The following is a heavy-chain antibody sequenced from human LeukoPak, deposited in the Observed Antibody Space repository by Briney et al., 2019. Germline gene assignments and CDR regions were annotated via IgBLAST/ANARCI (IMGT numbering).Heavy chain of an antibody. J-gene: IGHJ5*02. Sequence: GGSLGLSCAASGFTFSSYAMSWVRQAPGKGLEWVSAISGSGGSTYYADSVKGRFTISRDNSKNTLYLQMNSLRAEDTAVYYCASGYCSSTSCSGWFDPWGQGTLVTVSS. D-gene: IGHD2-2*01. CDR3: ASGYCSSTSCSGWFDP. V-gene: IGHV3-23*01. CDR2: ISGSGGST. CDR1: GFTFSSYA.